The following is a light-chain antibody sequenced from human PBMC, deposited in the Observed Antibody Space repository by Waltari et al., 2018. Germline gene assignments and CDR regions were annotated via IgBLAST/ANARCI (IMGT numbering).Light chain of an antibody. CDR3: SSFTRTNSWV. J-gene: IGLJ3*02. Sequence: HSALAQPASVSGSPGQSITISCTATSRDVGAYNYVSWYQQHPGQAPRLMIYDVNNRPSGVSNRFSGSKSGNTASLTISGLQAEDEADYYCSSFTRTNSWVFGGGTKVTVL. CDR2: DVN. CDR1: SRDVGAYNY. V-gene: IGLV2-14*03.